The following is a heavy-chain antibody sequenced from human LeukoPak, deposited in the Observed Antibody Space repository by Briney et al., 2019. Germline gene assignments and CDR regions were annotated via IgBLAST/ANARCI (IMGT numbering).Heavy chain of an antibody. D-gene: IGHD3-10*01. CDR2: IYYSGTT. Sequence: SETLSLTCTISGASIDSYYWSWIRQPPGKGLEWIGYIYYSGTTNYNPSLKRRVTISVDTSKNQFSLKLSSVTAADTAVYYCARTTMVRGTYYMDVWGKGTTVTISS. J-gene: IGHJ6*03. V-gene: IGHV4-59*01. CDR3: ARTTMVRGTYYMDV. CDR1: GASIDSYY.